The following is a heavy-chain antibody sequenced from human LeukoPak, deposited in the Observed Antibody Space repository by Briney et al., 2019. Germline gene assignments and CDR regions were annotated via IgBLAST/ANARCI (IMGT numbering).Heavy chain of an antibody. CDR1: GFTFDDYA. V-gene: IGHV3-9*01. CDR3: AKGRDKYQLLSKNWFDP. J-gene: IGHJ5*02. D-gene: IGHD2-2*01. CDR2: ISWNSGSI. Sequence: PGGSLRLSCAASGFTFDDYAMHWVRQAPGKGLEWVSGISWNSGSIGYADSVKGRFTISRDNAKNSLYLQMNSLRAVDTALYYCAKGRDKYQLLSKNWFDPWGQGTLVTVSS.